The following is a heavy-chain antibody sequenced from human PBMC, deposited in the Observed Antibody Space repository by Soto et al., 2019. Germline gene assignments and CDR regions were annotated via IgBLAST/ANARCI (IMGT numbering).Heavy chain of an antibody. V-gene: IGHV3-74*01. CDR3: TRVAPFDY. CDR1: GFTFSTYY. J-gene: IGHJ4*02. CDR2: INGDGSSS. Sequence: EVTLVESGGGLFQPGGSLRLSCAASGFTFSTYYMHWVRQAPGKGLVWVARINGDGSSSSYLDSVKGRFTISRDNAKNTLYLQINSLRAEDTAVYYCTRVAPFDYWGQGTLVTVSS.